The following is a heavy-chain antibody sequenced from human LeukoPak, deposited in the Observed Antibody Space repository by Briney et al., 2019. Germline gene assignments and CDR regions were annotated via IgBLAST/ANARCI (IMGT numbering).Heavy chain of an antibody. CDR1: GFTFSSYS. Sequence: GGSLRLSCAASGFTFSSYSMNWVRQAPGKGLEWVAVISYDGSNKYYADSVKGRFTISRDNSKNTLYLQMNSLRAEDTAVYYCAKDPRRYYYDSSGYFDYWGQGTLVTVSS. CDR3: AKDPRRYYYDSSGYFDY. D-gene: IGHD3-22*01. J-gene: IGHJ4*02. CDR2: ISYDGSNK. V-gene: IGHV3-30*18.